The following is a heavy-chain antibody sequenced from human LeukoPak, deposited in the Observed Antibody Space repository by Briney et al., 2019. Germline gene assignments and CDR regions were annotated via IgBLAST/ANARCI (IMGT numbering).Heavy chain of an antibody. D-gene: IGHD2-2*01. J-gene: IGHJ4*02. CDR2: ISCDGSKK. V-gene: IGHV3-30*04. Sequence: GGSLRLFCAASGFTFSTYSMHWVRQAPGKGLEWVAIISCDGSKKYYADSVKGRFTISRDNSKNTLFLQMNSLRPEDTAVYYCARDLKTAMDYFDYWGQGALVTVSS. CDR3: ARDLKTAMDYFDY. CDR1: GFTFSTYS.